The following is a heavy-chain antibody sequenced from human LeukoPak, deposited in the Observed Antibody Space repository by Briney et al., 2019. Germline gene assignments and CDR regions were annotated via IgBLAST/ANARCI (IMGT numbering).Heavy chain of an antibody. V-gene: IGHV4-38-2*02. D-gene: IGHD1-20*01. CDR1: GYSISSGYY. CDR3: ARPGNNWNYYYYYYMDV. Sequence: PSETLSLTCTVSGYSISSGYYWGWIRQPPGKGLEWIGSIYHSGSTNYSPSLKSRVTISVDTSKSQFSLKLSSVTAADTAVYYCARPGNNWNYYYYYYMDVWGKGTTVTVSS. CDR2: IYHSGST. J-gene: IGHJ6*03.